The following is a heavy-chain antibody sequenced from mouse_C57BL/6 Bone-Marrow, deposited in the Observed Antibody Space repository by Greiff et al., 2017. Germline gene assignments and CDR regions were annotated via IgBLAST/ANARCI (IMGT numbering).Heavy chain of an antibody. V-gene: IGHV1-64*01. CDR2: IHPNSGST. CDR3: AREWDEN. CDR1: GYTFTSYW. J-gene: IGHJ2*01. D-gene: IGHD4-1*01. Sequence: QVQLQQPGAELVKPGASVKLSCKASGYTFTSYWMHWVQQTPGQGLEWIGMIHPNSGSTNYNEKFKSKATLTVGKSSSTAYMQRSSLKSEDSAVYYCAREWDENWGQGTTLTVSS.